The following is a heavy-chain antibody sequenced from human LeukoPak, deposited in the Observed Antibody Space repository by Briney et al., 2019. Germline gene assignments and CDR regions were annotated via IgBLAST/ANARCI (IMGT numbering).Heavy chain of an antibody. V-gene: IGHV4-34*01. D-gene: IGHD6-19*01. CDR2: INHSGSA. CDR3: ARDRGSGWDYYYGMDV. CDR1: GGSFSGYY. J-gene: IGHJ6*02. Sequence: TETLSLTCTVSGGSFSGYYCTWIRQPPGKGLEWIGEINHSGSANYNPSLKSRVTISLDTSKNQFSLKLSSVTAADTAVYYCARDRGSGWDYYYGMDVWGQGTTVTVSS.